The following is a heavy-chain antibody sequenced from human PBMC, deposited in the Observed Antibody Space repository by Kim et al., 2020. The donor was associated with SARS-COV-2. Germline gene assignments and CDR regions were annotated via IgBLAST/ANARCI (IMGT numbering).Heavy chain of an antibody. Sequence: SETLSLTCTVSGGSISSYYWSWIRQPPGKGLEWIGYIYYSGSTNYNPSLKSRVTISVDTSKNQFSLKLSSVTAADTAVYYCARVAGYSSGWYGGVLFFAYWGQGTLVTVSS. J-gene: IGHJ4*02. CDR2: IYYSGST. V-gene: IGHV4-59*01. CDR1: GGSISSYY. CDR3: ARVAGYSSGWYGGVLFFAY. D-gene: IGHD6-19*01.